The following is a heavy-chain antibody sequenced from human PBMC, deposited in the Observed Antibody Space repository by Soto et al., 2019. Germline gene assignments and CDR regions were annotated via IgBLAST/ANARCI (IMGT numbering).Heavy chain of an antibody. CDR1: GGTFSSYA. J-gene: IGHJ4*02. Sequence: SVKVSCKASGGTFSSYAISWVRQAPGQGLEWMGGIIPIFGTANYAQKFQGRVTITADESTSTAYMELSSLRSEDTAVYYCAGGMGGYDILTGYYIFDYWGQGTLVTVS. CDR3: AGGMGGYDILTGYYIFDY. CDR2: IIPIFGTA. D-gene: IGHD3-9*01. V-gene: IGHV1-69*13.